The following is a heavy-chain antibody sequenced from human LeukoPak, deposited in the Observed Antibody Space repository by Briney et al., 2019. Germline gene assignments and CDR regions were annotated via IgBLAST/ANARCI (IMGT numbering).Heavy chain of an antibody. CDR2: MNPSSGNT. CDR1: GYTFTSYD. Sequence: ASVKVSCKASGYTFTSYDINWVRQATGQGLEWMGWMNPSSGNTGYAQKFQGRVTMTRNTSISTAYMELSSLRSEDTAVYYCATLGVFWSGYAGNHMDVWGKGTTVTVSS. J-gene: IGHJ6*03. D-gene: IGHD3-3*01. CDR3: ATLGVFWSGYAGNHMDV. V-gene: IGHV1-8*01.